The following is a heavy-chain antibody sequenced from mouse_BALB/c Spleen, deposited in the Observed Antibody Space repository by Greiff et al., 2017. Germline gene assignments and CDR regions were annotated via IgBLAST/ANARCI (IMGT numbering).Heavy chain of an antibody. CDR3: ASHDGSWFAY. J-gene: IGHJ3*01. V-gene: IGHV5-12-2*01. Sequence: DVKLQESGGGLVQPGGSLKLSCAASGFTFSSYTMSWVRQTPEKRLEWVAYISNGGGSTYYPDTVKGRFTISRDNAKNTLYLQMSSLKSEDTAMYYCASHDGSWFAYWGQGTLVTVSA. CDR1: GFTFSSYT. CDR2: ISNGGGST.